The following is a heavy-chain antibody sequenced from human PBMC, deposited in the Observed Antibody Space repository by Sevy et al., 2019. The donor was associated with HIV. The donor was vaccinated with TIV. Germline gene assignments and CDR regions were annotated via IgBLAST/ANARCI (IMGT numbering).Heavy chain of an antibody. Sequence: GGSLRLSCAASGFSISDYYMSWIRQAPGKGPQWISYISSNSDTIYYTDSVKGRFTISRDNAKNSLYLEMSSLRAEDTAIYYCARDHVKDGDLGDYYYYAMDVWGRGTTVTVSS. CDR1: GFSISDYY. J-gene: IGHJ6*02. V-gene: IGHV3-11*01. CDR3: ARDHVKDGDLGDYYYYAMDV. CDR2: ISSNSDTI. D-gene: IGHD4-17*01.